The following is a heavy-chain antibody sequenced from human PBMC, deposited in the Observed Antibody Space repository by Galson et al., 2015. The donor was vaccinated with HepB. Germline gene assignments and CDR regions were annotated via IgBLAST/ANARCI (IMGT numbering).Heavy chain of an antibody. CDR3: AKDRDSNGYSIALAY. CDR1: GFTFDDYA. Sequence: SLRLSCAASGFTFDDYAMHWVRQAPGKGLEWVSGISWNSGSIGDAASVKGRFIICRDNAKKFLYLQMNSLGAENTALYYCAKDRDSNGYSIALAYWGQGTLVTVSS. J-gene: IGHJ4*02. D-gene: IGHD3-22*01. CDR2: ISWNSGSI. V-gene: IGHV3-9*01.